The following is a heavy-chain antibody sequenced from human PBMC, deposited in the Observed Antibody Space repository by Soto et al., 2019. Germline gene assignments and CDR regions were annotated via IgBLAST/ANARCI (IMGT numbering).Heavy chain of an antibody. CDR2: IYYSGST. CDR3: ARLPGYCSGDSCGIDY. Sequence: QLQLQESGPGLVKPSETPSLTCTVSGGSISSSSYYWGWIRQPPGKGLEWIGSIYYSGSTYYNLSLKRRVTISVDTPKNQLSLKLSTVTAADTAVYFCARLPGYCSGDSCGIDYWGQGALVTVSS. V-gene: IGHV4-39*01. CDR1: GGSISSSSYY. D-gene: IGHD2-15*01. J-gene: IGHJ4*02.